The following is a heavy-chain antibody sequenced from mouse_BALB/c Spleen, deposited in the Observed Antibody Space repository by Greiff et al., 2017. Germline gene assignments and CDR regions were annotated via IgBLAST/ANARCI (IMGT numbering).Heavy chain of an antibody. J-gene: IGHJ2*01. V-gene: IGHV1S22*01. CDR2: IYPGSGST. Sequence: LQQPGSELVRPGASVKLSCKASGYTFTSYWMHWVKQRHGQGLEWIGNIYPGSGSTNYDEKFKSKGTLTVDTSSSTAYMHLSSLTSEDSAVYYCTREDYGYDGDFDYWGQGTTLTVSS. CDR3: TREDYGYDGDFDY. D-gene: IGHD2-2*01. CDR1: GYTFTSYW.